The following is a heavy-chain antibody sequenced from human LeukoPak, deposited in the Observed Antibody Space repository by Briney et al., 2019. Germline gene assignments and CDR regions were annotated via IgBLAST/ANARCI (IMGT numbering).Heavy chain of an antibody. V-gene: IGHV3-23*01. CDR1: GFTFSNYG. Sequence: GGSLRLSCAASGFTFSNYGMSWVRQAPGKTLEWVSAISGSGGSTYNVDSVKGRFTISRDNSKNTLYLQTNSLRAEDTAVYFCAKDRLGGPYFFHYWGQGTLVTVSS. CDR3: AKDRLGGPYFFHY. CDR2: ISGSGGST. D-gene: IGHD3-16*01. J-gene: IGHJ4*02.